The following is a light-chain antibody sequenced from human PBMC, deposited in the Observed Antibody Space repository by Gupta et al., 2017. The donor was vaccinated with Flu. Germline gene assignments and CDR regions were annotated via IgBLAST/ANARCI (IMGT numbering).Light chain of an antibody. CDR3: QRSDSRGWR. Sequence: QSSLSASVGDRVTITCRASQNIRRCLSWHQQKAGEAPKILIYGASSVQRGVPSTHSHSGTRTDFTLTIRSLQPEDLANYYIQRSDSRGWRFGQGTDLE. CDR1: QNIRRC. CDR2: GAS. V-gene: IGKV1-39*01. J-gene: IGKJ2*04.